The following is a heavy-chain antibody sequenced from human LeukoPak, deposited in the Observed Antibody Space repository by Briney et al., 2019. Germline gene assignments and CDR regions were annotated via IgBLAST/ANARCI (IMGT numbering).Heavy chain of an antibody. CDR2: IRYDGSNK. CDR1: GFTFSSYG. CDR3: AKDRTVVTPYFDY. J-gene: IGHJ4*02. D-gene: IGHD4-23*01. Sequence: PGGSLRLSCAASGFTFSSYGMHWVRQAPGKGLEWVAFIRYDGSNKYYADSVKGRFTISRDNSKNTLYLQMNSLRAEDTAAYYCAKDRTVVTPYFDYWGQGTLVTVSS. V-gene: IGHV3-30*02.